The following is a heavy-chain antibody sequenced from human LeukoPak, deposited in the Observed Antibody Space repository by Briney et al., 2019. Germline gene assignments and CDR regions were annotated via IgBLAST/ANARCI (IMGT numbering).Heavy chain of an antibody. V-gene: IGHV1-24*01. Sequence: ASVKVSCKVSGYTLTELSMHWVRQAPGKGLEWMGGFDPEDGETFYAQKFQGRVTMTTDTSTSTAYMELRSLRSDDTAVYYCARAHEGEDYWGQGTLVTVSS. CDR1: GYTLTELS. CDR2: FDPEDGET. CDR3: ARAHEGEDY. J-gene: IGHJ4*02.